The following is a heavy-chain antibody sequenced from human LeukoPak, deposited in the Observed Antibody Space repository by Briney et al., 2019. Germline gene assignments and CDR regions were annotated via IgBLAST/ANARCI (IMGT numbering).Heavy chain of an antibody. Sequence: PSETLSLTCTVSGGSISSGGYYWSWIRQPPGKGLEWIGEINHSGSTNYNPSLKSRVTISVDTSKNQFSLKLSFVTAADTAVYYCRVIAAAGLYGMDVWGQGTTVTVSS. V-gene: IGHV4-39*07. CDR2: INHSGST. CDR3: RVIAAAGLYGMDV. D-gene: IGHD6-13*01. CDR1: GGSISSGGYY. J-gene: IGHJ6*02.